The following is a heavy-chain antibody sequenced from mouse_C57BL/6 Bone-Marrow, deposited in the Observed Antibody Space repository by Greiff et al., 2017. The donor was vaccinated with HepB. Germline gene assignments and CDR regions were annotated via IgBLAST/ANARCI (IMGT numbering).Heavy chain of an antibody. CDR1: GFSLTSYG. CDR3: ARNSLASFAY. CDR2: IWSGGST. V-gene: IGHV2-2*01. D-gene: IGHD6-2*01. Sequence: QVQLQQSGPGLVQPSQSLSITCTVSGFSLTSYGVHWVRQSPGKGLEWLGVIWSGGSTDYNAAFISRLSISKDNSKSHVFFKMNSLQADDTAIYYCARNSLASFAYWGQGTLVTVSA. J-gene: IGHJ3*01.